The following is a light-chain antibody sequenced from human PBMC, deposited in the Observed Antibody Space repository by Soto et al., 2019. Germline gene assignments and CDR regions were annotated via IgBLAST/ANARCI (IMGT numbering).Light chain of an antibody. CDR3: QEYDNLPRT. J-gene: IGKJ4*02. V-gene: IGKV1-33*01. Sequence: DILMTQSPSSLSASVGDRVTSTCQAGQDIGNYLNWYQQKPGKAPKLLIYDASNLETAVPSRFSGNGSGTDFTFAISGVQAEDIATSYSQEYDNLPRTFGGGTKVEIK. CDR2: DAS. CDR1: QDIGNY.